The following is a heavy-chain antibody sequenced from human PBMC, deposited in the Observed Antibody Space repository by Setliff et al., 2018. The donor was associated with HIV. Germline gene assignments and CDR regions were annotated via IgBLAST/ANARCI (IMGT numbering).Heavy chain of an antibody. CDR2: IDPSDSYI. CDR3: ARHPPIAVAGTGYYYYNMDV. Sequence: GESLKISCKGSGYSLTSYWIGWVRQMPGKGLEWMGRIDPSDSYITYSPSFQGHVTISADKSISTAYLQWSSLKASDTAMYYCARHPPIAVAGTGYYYYNMDVWGKGTTVTVSS. J-gene: IGHJ6*03. V-gene: IGHV5-10-1*01. D-gene: IGHD6-19*01. CDR1: GYSLTSYW.